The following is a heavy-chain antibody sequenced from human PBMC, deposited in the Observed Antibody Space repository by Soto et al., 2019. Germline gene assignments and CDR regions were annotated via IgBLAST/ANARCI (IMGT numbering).Heavy chain of an antibody. CDR1: GGSISSYY. D-gene: IGHD1-26*01. CDR3: ARGHSGSYRTGEGYYYGMDF. CDR2: IYYSGST. Sequence: QVQLQESGPGLVKPSETLSLTCTVSGGSISSYYWSWIRQPPGKGLEWIGYIYYSGSTNYNPSLKSRATISLDTSKNQFSLKLSSVTAADTAVYYCARGHSGSYRTGEGYYYGMDFWGQGTTVPVSS. J-gene: IGHJ6*02. V-gene: IGHV4-59*01.